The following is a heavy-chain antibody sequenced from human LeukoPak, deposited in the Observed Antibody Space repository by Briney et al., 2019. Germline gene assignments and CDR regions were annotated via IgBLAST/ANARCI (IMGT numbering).Heavy chain of an antibody. CDR2: MNPNSGNT. J-gene: IGHJ5*02. V-gene: IGHV1-8*01. CDR1: GYTLTSYD. D-gene: IGHD6-13*01. Sequence: ASVKVSCKASGYTLTSYDINWVRQATGQGLEWMGWMNPNSGNTGYAQKFQGRVTMTRNTSISTAYMELSSLRSEDTAVYYCARVGSTWQNWFDPWGQGTLVTVSS. CDR3: ARVGSTWQNWFDP.